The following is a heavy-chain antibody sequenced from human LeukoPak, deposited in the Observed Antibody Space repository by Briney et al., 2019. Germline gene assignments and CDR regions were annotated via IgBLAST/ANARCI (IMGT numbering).Heavy chain of an antibody. CDR1: GYTFTSYG. V-gene: IGHV1-18*01. CDR2: ISGYNGDT. CDR3: AREDATVTSIDY. J-gene: IGHJ4*02. Sequence: GASVKVSCKASGYTFTSYGISWVRQAPGQGLEWMGWISGYNGDTNYAQKFQGRVTMTTDTSTSTAYMELRSLRSDDTAVYYCAREDATVTSIDYWGQGTLVTVSS. D-gene: IGHD4-17*01.